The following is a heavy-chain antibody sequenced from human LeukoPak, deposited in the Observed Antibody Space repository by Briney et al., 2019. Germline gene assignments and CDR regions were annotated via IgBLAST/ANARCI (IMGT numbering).Heavy chain of an antibody. D-gene: IGHD4-11*01. CDR2: LSGGGENT. CDR1: GFTFSSYA. J-gene: IGHJ6*03. CDR3: AKDPFMTSHFYMDV. V-gene: IGHV3-23*01. Sequence: GGSLRLSCAASGFTFSSYAMTWVRQAPGKGLGWVSSLSGGGENTYYADSVKGRFTVSRDNSKSTLYLQMNDLSADDTAIYYCAKDPFMTSHFYMDVRGKGTTVTVSS.